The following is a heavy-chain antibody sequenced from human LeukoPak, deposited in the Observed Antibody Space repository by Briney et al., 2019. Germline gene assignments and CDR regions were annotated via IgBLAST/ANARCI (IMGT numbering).Heavy chain of an antibody. CDR1: GGSISSSY. J-gene: IGHJ4*02. V-gene: IGHV4-59*12. CDR3: ARDPRYDYYDSSGPFDY. CDR2: IYYSGST. Sequence: SETPSLTCTVSGGSISSSYWSWIRQPPGKGLEWIGYIYYSGSTNYNPSLKSRVTISVDKSKNQFSLKLSSVTAADTAVYYCARDPRYDYYDSSGPFDYWGQGTLVTVSS. D-gene: IGHD3-22*01.